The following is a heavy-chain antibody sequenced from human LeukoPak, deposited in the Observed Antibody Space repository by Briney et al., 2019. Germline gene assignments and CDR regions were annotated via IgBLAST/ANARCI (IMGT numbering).Heavy chain of an antibody. CDR1: GYTFTNFA. J-gene: IGHJ4*02. Sequence: ASVKVSCKASGYTFTNFAIHWVRQAPGQRLXWMGWISAGSGNTKYSQKLQGRVTITRDTSASTAYMELYSLRSEDTAVYYCARDYGYSLLFYWGQGTLVTVSS. CDR2: ISAGSGNT. V-gene: IGHV1-3*01. D-gene: IGHD5-18*01. CDR3: ARDYGYSLLFY.